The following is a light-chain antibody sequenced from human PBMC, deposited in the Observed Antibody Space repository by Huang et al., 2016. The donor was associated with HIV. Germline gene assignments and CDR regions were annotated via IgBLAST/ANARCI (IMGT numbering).Light chain of an antibody. Sequence: EVVMTQSPVTLSVSPGERATLSCRASQSANNKLAWLQPKPGQAPRLLIHEASIRATVVPDRFIGSGSGTEFTLTISSLQSEDFAVYYCQQYNNWPPWTFGQGTKVEIK. CDR3: QQYNNWPPWT. CDR1: QSANNK. J-gene: IGKJ1*01. V-gene: IGKV3-15*01. CDR2: EAS.